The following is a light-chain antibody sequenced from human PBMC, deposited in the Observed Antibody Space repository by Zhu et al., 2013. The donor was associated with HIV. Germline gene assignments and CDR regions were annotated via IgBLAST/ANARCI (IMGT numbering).Light chain of an antibody. CDR1: SSNIGTNT. CDR3: EVWDDNLKRV. J-gene: IGLJ3*02. Sequence: QSVLTQPPSASGTPGQRVTISCSGSSSNIGTNTVNWYQQLPGTAPKLLIYSSTQRPSGVPDRFSGSKSGTSASLAISGLQSEDEADYYCEVWDDNLKRVFGGGTRLTVL. V-gene: IGLV1-44*01. CDR2: SST.